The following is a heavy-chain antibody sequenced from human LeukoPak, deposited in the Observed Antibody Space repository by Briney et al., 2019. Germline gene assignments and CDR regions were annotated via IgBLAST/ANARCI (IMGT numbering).Heavy chain of an antibody. CDR1: GYTFAAYG. Sequence: ASVKVSCKTSGYTFAAYGINWVRQAPGQGLEWMGRITTYNDKANYAQKFQGRVTLTTDTSTNTAFMELRSLRSDDTAIYFCVRDLRGNVHFDYWGQGTLVTVSS. J-gene: IGHJ4*02. CDR3: VRDLRGNVHFDY. D-gene: IGHD1-1*01. CDR2: ITTYNDKA. V-gene: IGHV1-18*01.